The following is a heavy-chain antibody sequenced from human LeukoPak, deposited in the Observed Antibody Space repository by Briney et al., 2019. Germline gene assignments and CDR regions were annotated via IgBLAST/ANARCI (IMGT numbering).Heavy chain of an antibody. V-gene: IGHV3-48*03. J-gene: IGHJ4*02. D-gene: IGHD6-19*01. CDR3: VGPYSSGPPFDY. CDR2: ISTSGSVK. CDR1: GFTFRSYE. Sequence: GGSLRLSCVASGFTFRSYEMNWVRQAPGRGLEWISLISTSGSVKYYADSVKGRFTISRDNAENSLYLQMNSLRVEDTAIYYCVGPYSSGPPFDYWGQGTLVTVSS.